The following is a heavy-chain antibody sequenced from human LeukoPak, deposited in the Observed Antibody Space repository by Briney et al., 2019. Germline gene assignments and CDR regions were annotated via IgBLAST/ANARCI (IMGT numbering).Heavy chain of an antibody. CDR2: ITSSSTYT. J-gene: IGHJ6*03. CDR3: AKNGDRGAYCTGGTCYPYFYYYMDV. D-gene: IGHD2-15*01. Sequence: GGSLRLSCAASTFTFSTYNMNWVRQAPGKGLEWVSSITSSSTYTFYADSVRGRFTISRDNSKNTLYLQMNSLRAEDTAIYYCAKNGDRGAYCTGGTCYPYFYYYMDVWGKGTTVTI. CDR1: TFTFSTYN. V-gene: IGHV3-21*04.